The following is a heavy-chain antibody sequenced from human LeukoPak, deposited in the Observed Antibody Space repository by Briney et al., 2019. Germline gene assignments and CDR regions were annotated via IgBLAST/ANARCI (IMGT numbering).Heavy chain of an antibody. Sequence: SETLSLTCTVSGGSISSYYWSWIRQPLGKGLEWIGYIYYSGSTNYIPSLKSRVTISVDTSKNKFSLRLSSVTAADTALYYCARDCSSSSCYDYWGQGTLVTVSS. CDR1: GGSISSYY. V-gene: IGHV4-59*01. J-gene: IGHJ4*02. D-gene: IGHD2-2*01. CDR2: IYYSGST. CDR3: ARDCSSSSCYDY.